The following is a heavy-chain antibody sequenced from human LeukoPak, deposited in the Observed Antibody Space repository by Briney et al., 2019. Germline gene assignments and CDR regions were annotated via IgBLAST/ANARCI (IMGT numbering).Heavy chain of an antibody. CDR2: IYPGDPDT. Sequence: GESLKISCKGSGYSFTSYWIGWVRQMPGKGLEWMGIIYPGDPDTRYSPSFQGRVTISTDKSIGTAYLQWSSLKASDTAIYFCARQGAAAGESVDFYYYMDVWGKGTTVTVSS. CDR1: GYSFTSYW. J-gene: IGHJ6*03. V-gene: IGHV5-51*01. CDR3: ARQGAAAGESVDFYYYMDV. D-gene: IGHD6-13*01.